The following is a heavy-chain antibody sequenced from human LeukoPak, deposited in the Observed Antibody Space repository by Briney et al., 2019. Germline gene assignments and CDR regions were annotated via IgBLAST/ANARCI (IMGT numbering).Heavy chain of an antibody. V-gene: IGHV3-30-3*01. CDR3: ARESAMVTPLFDY. D-gene: IGHD5-18*01. CDR2: ISYDGSNK. Sequence: QTGGSLRLSCAASGFTFSSYAMHWVRQAPGKGLEWVAVISYDGSNKYYADSVKGRFTISRDNSKNTLYLQMNSLRAEDTAVYYCARESAMVTPLFDYWGQGTLVTVSS. J-gene: IGHJ4*02. CDR1: GFTFSSYA.